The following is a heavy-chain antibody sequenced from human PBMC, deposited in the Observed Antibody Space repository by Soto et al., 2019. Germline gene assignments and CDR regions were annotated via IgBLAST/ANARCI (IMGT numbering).Heavy chain of an antibody. D-gene: IGHD7-27*01. CDR2: ISGSGGST. V-gene: IGHV3-23*01. CDR3: AKDRAEWGSYDY. J-gene: IGHJ4*02. CDR1: GFTFSSYA. Sequence: EVQMLESGGGLVQPGESLRLSCAASGFTFSSYAMSWVRQAPGKGLKWVSTISGSGGSTYYAESVKGRFTISRDNSKNTLYLQMNSLRAEDTAVYYCAKDRAEWGSYDYWGQGILFTVSS.